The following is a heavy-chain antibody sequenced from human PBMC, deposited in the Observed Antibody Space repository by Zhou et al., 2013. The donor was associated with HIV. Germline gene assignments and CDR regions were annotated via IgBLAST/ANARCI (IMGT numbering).Heavy chain of an antibody. Sequence: QVQLVQSGAEVKKPGASVSVSCKAFGYTFSNYYMHWVRQAPGQGLEWMGMINPISRGTVYAQKFQGRVTMTGDTSTTTVYMEMSSLRSEDTAMYYCARTTLYDRTGSYYGFDYWGQGTLVTVSP. V-gene: IGHV1-46*01. CDR3: ARTTLYDRTGSYYGFDY. J-gene: IGHJ4*02. CDR1: GYTFSNYY. D-gene: IGHD3-22*01. CDR2: INPISRGT.